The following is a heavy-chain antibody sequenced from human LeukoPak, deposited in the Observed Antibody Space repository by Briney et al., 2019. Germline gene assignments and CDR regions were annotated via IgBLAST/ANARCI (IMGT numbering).Heavy chain of an antibody. Sequence: SETLSLTCTVSGGSISSSSYYWGWIRQPPGKGLEWIGSIYYSGSTYYNPSLKSRVTISVDTSKNQFSLKLSSVTAADTAVYYCARVPAARYGDSPPGYFQRWGQGSLVTVSS. J-gene: IGHJ1*01. CDR1: GGSISSSSYY. CDR3: ARVPAARYGDSPPGYFQR. V-gene: IGHV4-39*07. CDR2: IYYSGST. D-gene: IGHD4-17*01.